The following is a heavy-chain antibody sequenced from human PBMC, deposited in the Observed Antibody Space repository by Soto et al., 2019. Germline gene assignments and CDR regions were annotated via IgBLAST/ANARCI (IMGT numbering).Heavy chain of an antibody. D-gene: IGHD2-15*01. Sequence: QVQLVQSGAEVKKPGASVKVSCKGSGYTFASYDINWVRQVAGQGLEWMGWMNPNTGNTGYAQKFQGRVALTRNTSRSTAYMELSSLRSEDTAIYYCARIGYCSGANCYPGVVRAYRWFDPWGQGTLVTVSS. V-gene: IGHV1-8*01. CDR1: GYTFASYD. J-gene: IGHJ5*02. CDR2: MNPNTGNT. CDR3: ARIGYCSGANCYPGVVRAYRWFDP.